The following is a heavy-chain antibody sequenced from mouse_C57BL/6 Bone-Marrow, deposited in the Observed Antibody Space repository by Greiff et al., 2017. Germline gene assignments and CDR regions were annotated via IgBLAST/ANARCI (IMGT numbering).Heavy chain of an antibody. V-gene: IGHV5-4*01. J-gene: IGHJ2*01. D-gene: IGHD3-3*01. CDR2: ISDGGSYT. CDR3: ARDRGQLRLNYFDY. CDR1: GFTFSSYA. Sequence: DVMLVESGGGLVKPGGSLKLSCAASGFTFSSYAMSWVRQTPEKRLEWVATISDGGSYTYDPDNVKGRFTISRDNAKNNLYLQMSHLKSEDTAMYYCARDRGQLRLNYFDYWGQGTTLTVSS.